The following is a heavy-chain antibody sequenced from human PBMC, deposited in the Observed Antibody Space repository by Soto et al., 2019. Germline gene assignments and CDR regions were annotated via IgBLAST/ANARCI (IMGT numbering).Heavy chain of an antibody. CDR2: MYYSGTT. V-gene: IGHV4-39*01. D-gene: IGHD6-13*01. J-gene: IGHJ3*02. CDR3: TIVRPTSNWYSFDI. CDR1: GGSISSGTYY. Sequence: QLRLQESGPGLVRPSEPLSLTCTVSGGSISSGTYYWGWIRQSPGKGLEWIGSMYYSGTTYYNPSIKSRATISVDMSKNQFSLKLSSVTAAATAVYFCTIVRPTSNWYSFDIWGQGTLVTVS.